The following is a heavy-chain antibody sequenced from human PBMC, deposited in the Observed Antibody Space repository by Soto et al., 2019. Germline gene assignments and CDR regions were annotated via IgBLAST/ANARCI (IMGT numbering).Heavy chain of an antibody. V-gene: IGHV3-21*01. J-gene: IGHJ4*02. CDR1: GFTFSSYS. CDR3: ERDWEGSFVGYSYGYPYYFDY. D-gene: IGHD5-18*01. Sequence: EVQLVESGGGLVNPGGSLRLSCAASGFTFSSYSRNWVRQAPGKGREWGSSISSSSSYIDYADSVKGRFTISRDNAKNSLYLQMNSLSAEDTAVYYCERDWEGSFVGYSYGYPYYFDYWGQGTLVTVSS. CDR2: ISSSSSYI.